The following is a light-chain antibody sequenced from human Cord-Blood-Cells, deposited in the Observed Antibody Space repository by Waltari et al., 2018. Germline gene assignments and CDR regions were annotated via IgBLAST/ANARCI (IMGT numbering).Light chain of an antibody. CDR3: QQYYSYPYT. J-gene: IGKJ2*01. Sequence: IRMSQSPSSLSASTGDRVTITCRASQGISSYLACYQQKPGKAPKLLIYAASTLQSGVPSRFSGSGSGTDFTLTISCLQSEDFATYYCQQYYSYPYTFGQGTKLEIK. CDR1: QGISSY. CDR2: AAS. V-gene: IGKV1-8*01.